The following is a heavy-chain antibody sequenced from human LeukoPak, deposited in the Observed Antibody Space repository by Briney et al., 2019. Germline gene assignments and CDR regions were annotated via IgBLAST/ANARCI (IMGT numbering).Heavy chain of an antibody. CDR3: AKDRSYVDTVYFDY. D-gene: IGHD5-18*01. Sequence: GSLRLSCAASGFTFSSYGMHWVRQAPGKGLEGGAVISYDGSNKYYADSVKGRFTISRDNSKNTLYLQMNSLRAEDTAVYYCAKDRSYVDTVYFDYWGQGTLVTVSS. V-gene: IGHV3-30*18. CDR2: ISYDGSNK. J-gene: IGHJ4*02. CDR1: GFTFSSYG.